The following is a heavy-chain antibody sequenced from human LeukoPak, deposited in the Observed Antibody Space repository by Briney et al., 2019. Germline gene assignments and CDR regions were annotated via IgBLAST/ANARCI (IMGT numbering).Heavy chain of an antibody. Sequence: GRSLRLSCAASGFTFSGYAMHWVRQAPGKGLEWVAVISYDGSNKYYADSVKGRFTISRDNSKNTLYLQMNSLRAEDTAVYYCARGSDYYGSGSYYSIDYWGQGTLVTVSS. V-gene: IGHV3-30*04. D-gene: IGHD3-10*01. CDR3: ARGSDYYGSGSYYSIDY. CDR2: ISYDGSNK. CDR1: GFTFSGYA. J-gene: IGHJ4*02.